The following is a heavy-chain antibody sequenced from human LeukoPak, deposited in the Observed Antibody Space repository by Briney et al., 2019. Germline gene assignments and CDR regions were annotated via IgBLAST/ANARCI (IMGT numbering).Heavy chain of an antibody. Sequence: PGGSLRLSCAASGFTFSNFPMSWVRQTPWKGLQWVSSISYGGHSTYFADSVRGRFTLSRDNSNNIVYLQMNNLGVEDTAMYYCAKSYCSGGTCHSYLPYFFDYWGQGTLVTVSS. D-gene: IGHD2-15*01. CDR3: AKSYCSGGTCHSYLPYFFDY. CDR2: ISYGGHST. J-gene: IGHJ4*02. CDR1: GFTFSNFP. V-gene: IGHV3-23*01.